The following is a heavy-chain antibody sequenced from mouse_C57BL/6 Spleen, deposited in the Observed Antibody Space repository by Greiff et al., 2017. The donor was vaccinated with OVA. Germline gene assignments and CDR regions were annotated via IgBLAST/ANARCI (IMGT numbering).Heavy chain of an antibody. J-gene: IGHJ4*01. Sequence: QVTLKESGPGLLQSSQTLSLTCSFSGFSLSTSGMGVSWLRQPSGLGLEWLAHIYWGDDKRSNPSLKSRLTISKNTSRNQVFLKITSEDTADTATYDCDRRGRYYAMDYWGQGTSVTVSS. CDR3: DRRGRYYAMDY. CDR2: IYWGDDK. CDR1: GFSLSTSGMG. V-gene: IGHV8-12*01.